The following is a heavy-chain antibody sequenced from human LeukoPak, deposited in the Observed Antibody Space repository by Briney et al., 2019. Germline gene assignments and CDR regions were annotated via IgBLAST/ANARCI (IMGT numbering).Heavy chain of an antibody. D-gene: IGHD3-22*01. CDR1: GGSISSSSYY. Sequence: SETLCLTCTVSGGSISSSSYYWGWIRQPPGKGLEWIGSIYYSGSTYYNPSLKSRVTISVDTSKNQFSLKLSSVTAADTAVYYCATRPGYYDSSGYVFNYWGQGTLVTVSS. CDR2: IYYSGST. CDR3: ATRPGYYDSSGYVFNY. J-gene: IGHJ4*02. V-gene: IGHV4-39*01.